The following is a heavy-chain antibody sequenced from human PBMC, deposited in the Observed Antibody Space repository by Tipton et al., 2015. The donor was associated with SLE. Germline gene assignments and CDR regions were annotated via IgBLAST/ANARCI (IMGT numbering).Heavy chain of an antibody. Sequence: SLRLSCAASGFNFDSYAMSWVRQAPGKGLEWVSVIVTSDTTYYGDSVKGRFTIYRDDSQNTLFLQMNSLRVDDTAVYYCVTRGWEFDYCGHGTLVTVSS. V-gene: IGHV3-23*03. CDR1: GFNFDSYA. CDR2: IVTSDTT. D-gene: IGHD1-26*01. CDR3: VTRGWEFDY. J-gene: IGHJ4*01.